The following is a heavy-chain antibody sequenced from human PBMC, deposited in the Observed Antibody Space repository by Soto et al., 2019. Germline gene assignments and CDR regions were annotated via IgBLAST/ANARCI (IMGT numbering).Heavy chain of an antibody. CDR3: AGYGRWIYGGNSGYYYYYGMDV. V-gene: IGHV4-34*01. CDR2: INHSGST. CDR1: GGSFSGYY. D-gene: IGHD4-17*01. Sequence: PSETLSLTCAVYGGSFSGYYWSWIRQPPGKGLEWIGEINHSGSTNYNPSLKSRVTISVDTSKNQFSLKLSSVTAADTAVYYCAGYGRWIYGGNSGYYYYYGMDVWGQGTTVTVSS. J-gene: IGHJ6*02.